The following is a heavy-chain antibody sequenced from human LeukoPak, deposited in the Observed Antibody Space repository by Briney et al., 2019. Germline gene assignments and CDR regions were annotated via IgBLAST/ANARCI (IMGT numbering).Heavy chain of an antibody. CDR1: GFTFNYAW. D-gene: IGHD1-7*01. J-gene: IGHJ6*02. CDR3: TADEDWNYARKDV. CDR2: TVSEIDGGTT. Sequence: GGSLRLSCAASGFTFNYAWMSWVRQVPGKGLEWVGQTVSEIDGGTTDYATPVKGRFTITRDDSKSTLYLQMNSLKIEDTAVYYCTADEDWNYARKDVWGQGATVIVSS. V-gene: IGHV3-15*04.